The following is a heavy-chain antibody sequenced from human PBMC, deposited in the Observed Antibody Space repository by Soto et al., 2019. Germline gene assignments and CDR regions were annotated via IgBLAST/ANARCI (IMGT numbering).Heavy chain of an antibody. CDR2: INSDGSST. J-gene: IGHJ4*02. V-gene: IGHV3-74*01. CDR1: GFTFSSYW. CDR3: ARGYYYDSSGYPTSHFDY. Sequence: GGSLRLSCAASGFTFSSYWMHWVRQAPGKGLVWVSRINSDGSSTSYADSVKGRFTISRDNAKNTLYLQMNSLRAEDTAVYYCARGYYYDSSGYPTSHFDYWGQGTRVTVS. D-gene: IGHD3-22*01.